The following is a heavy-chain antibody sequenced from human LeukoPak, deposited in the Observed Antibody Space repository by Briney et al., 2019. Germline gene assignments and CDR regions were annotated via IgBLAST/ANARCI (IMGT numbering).Heavy chain of an antibody. D-gene: IGHD3-16*02. CDR2: TRNKASSYAT. J-gene: IGHJ3*02. CDR1: GFTFSDHC. CDR3: ARGRAGSGGYHPASYHALDI. Sequence: GGSLRLSCAASGFTFSDHCVDWVRQAPGKGLEWVGRTRNKASSYATEYAASVKGRFTISGDEAQNSVFLQMNSLKTDDTAVYYCARGRAGSGGYHPASYHALDIWGQGTMVTVS. V-gene: IGHV3-72*01.